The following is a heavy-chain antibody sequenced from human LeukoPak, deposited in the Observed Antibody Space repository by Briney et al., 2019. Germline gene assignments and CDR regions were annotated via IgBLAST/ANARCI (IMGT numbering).Heavy chain of an antibody. V-gene: IGHV3-30*18. D-gene: IGHD4-17*01. Sequence: GRSLRLSCAASGFTFSNYGMHWVRQAPGKGLEWVAVVSNEGGVQYYADSVKGRFTISRDNSKNTLSLQMNSLRVDDTAVYYCTKEGGPMAVTTERYSFGQWGQGTLVTVSS. CDR3: TKEGGPMAVTTERYSFGQ. J-gene: IGHJ4*02. CDR2: VSNEGGVQ. CDR1: GFTFSNYG.